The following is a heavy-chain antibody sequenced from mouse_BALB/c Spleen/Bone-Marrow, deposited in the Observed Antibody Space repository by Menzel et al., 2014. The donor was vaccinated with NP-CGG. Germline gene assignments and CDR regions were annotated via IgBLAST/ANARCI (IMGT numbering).Heavy chain of an antibody. V-gene: IGHV1-67*01. Sequence: QVQLLQSGTEVVRPGVSVKISCKGSGYTFTDYAMHWVKQSHAKRLEWIGVISTYNGNTDYNQKFKGKARMTVDKSSSTAYMELASVTSEDSAIYYCARSPYGSRYYFDYWGQGTTLTVSS. CDR3: ARSPYGSRYYFDY. J-gene: IGHJ2*01. CDR2: ISTYNGNT. D-gene: IGHD1-1*01. CDR1: GYTFTDYA.